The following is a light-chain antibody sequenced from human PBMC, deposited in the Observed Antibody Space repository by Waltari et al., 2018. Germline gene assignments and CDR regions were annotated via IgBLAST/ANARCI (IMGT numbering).Light chain of an antibody. CDR2: KVS. V-gene: IGKV2-30*02. CDR1: HSLVHSDGNTY. J-gene: IGKJ1*01. CDR3: MQGSHWPPWT. Sequence: DVVMTQSPLSLPVPLGQPASISCRSRHSLVHSDGNTYLNWFPQRPGQSPRRLIYKVSNRDSGVPDRFSGSGSGTDVTLKISTVEAEDVGVYYCMQGSHWPPWTFGQGTKVEIK.